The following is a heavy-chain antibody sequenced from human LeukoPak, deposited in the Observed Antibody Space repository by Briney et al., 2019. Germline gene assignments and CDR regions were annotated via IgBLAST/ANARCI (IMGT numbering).Heavy chain of an antibody. Sequence: PSETLSLTCTVSGGSISSGSYYWSWIRQPAGKGLEWIGRIYTSGSTNYNPSLKSRVTISVDTSKNQFSLKLSSVTAADTAVYYCAREPSVLTTAKDAFDIWGQGTMVTVSS. CDR1: GGSISSGSYY. CDR3: AREPSVLTTAKDAFDI. J-gene: IGHJ3*02. CDR2: IYTSGST. D-gene: IGHD4-17*01. V-gene: IGHV4-61*02.